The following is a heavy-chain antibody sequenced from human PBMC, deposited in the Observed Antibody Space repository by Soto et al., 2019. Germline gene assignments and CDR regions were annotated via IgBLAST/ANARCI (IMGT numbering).Heavy chain of an antibody. J-gene: IGHJ5*01. V-gene: IGHV4-34*01. CDR3: ARGGGLPGARSFGWLKFGYLES. CDR1: GGSLRDHS. CDR2: ISPSGDT. Sequence: QVSLHQWGAGLLKPSQTLSLSCTVNGGSLRDHSWNWIRQPPGKGLEWIGKISPSGDTEYNLSLESRVTISTDTSENRFYLSLTSVTAADTALYYCARGGGLPGARSFGWLKFGYLESWGQGVLVTVSS. D-gene: IGHD3-9*01.